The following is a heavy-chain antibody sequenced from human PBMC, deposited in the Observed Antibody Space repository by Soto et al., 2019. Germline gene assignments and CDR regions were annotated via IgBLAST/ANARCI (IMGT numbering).Heavy chain of an antibody. CDR1: GGSISSGGYA. D-gene: IGHD2-15*01. J-gene: IGHJ4*01. Sequence: SETLSLTCAVSGGSISSGGYALAWIRQPPGKGLEWFGYIYQSGSTYYNPSLKSRVTIAADRSKNQFSLNLASVTAADTAVYYCARSYSGGPDYSDYSGQGTVVTVSS. CDR3: ARSYSGGPDYSDY. CDR2: IYQSGST. V-gene: IGHV4-30-2*01.